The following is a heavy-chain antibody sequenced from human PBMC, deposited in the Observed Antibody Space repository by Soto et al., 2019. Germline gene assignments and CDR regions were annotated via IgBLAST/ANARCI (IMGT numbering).Heavy chain of an antibody. CDR1: GYTFTSYG. J-gene: IGHJ5*02. CDR2: ISAYNGNT. V-gene: IGHV1-18*01. CDR3: ARAIENCSGGSCYVGWFDP. Sequence: ASVKVSCKASGYTFTSYGISWVRQAPGQGLEWMGWISAYNGNTNYAQKLQGRVTMTTDTSTSTAYMELRSLRSDDTAVYYCARAIENCSGGSCYVGWFDPWGQGTLVTVSS. D-gene: IGHD2-15*01.